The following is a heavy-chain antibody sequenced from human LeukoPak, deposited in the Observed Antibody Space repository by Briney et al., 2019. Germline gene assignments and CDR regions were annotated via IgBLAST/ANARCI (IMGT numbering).Heavy chain of an antibody. CDR3: AREVWGFGVDY. D-gene: IGHD3-3*01. CDR1: GYTFTSYG. V-gene: IGHV1-18*01. J-gene: IGHJ4*02. Sequence: ASVKVSCKASGYTFTSYGISWVRQAPGQGLEWMGWISAYNGNTNYAQKFQGRVTMTRDTSISTAYMELSRLRSDDTAVYYCAREVWGFGVDYWGQGTLVTVSS. CDR2: ISAYNGNT.